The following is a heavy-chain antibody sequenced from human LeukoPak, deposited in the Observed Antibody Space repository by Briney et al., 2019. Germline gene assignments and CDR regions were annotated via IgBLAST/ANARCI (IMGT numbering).Heavy chain of an antibody. CDR1: GGSISSYY. CDR2: IYYSGST. J-gene: IGHJ4*02. V-gene: IGHV4-59*01. Sequence: SETLSLTCTVSGGSISSYYWSWIRQPPGKGLEWIGYIYYSGSTDYNPSLKSRVTISVDTSKNQFSLKLSSVTAADTAVYYCARGRLARSPYFDYWGQGTLVTVSS. CDR3: ARGRLARSPYFDY. D-gene: IGHD6-19*01.